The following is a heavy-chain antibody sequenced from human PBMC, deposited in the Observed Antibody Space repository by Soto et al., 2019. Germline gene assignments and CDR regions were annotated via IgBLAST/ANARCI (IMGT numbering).Heavy chain of an antibody. CDR1: GGSISSGGYY. Sequence: SETLSLTCTVSGGSISSGGYYWSWIRQHPGKGLEWIGYIYYSGSTYYNPSLKSRVTISVDTSKNQFSLKLSSVTAADTAVYYCASGPYYDFWSGYLPNYYYYMDVWGKGTTVTVSS. CDR3: ASGPYYDFWSGYLPNYYYYMDV. V-gene: IGHV4-31*03. J-gene: IGHJ6*03. CDR2: IYYSGST. D-gene: IGHD3-3*01.